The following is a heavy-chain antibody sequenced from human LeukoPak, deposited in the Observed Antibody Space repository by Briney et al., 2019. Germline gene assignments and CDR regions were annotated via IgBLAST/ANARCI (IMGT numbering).Heavy chain of an antibody. J-gene: IGHJ4*02. CDR2: MSSSDDGR. Sequence: GGSLRLSCATSGFSFSSYAMSWVRQAPGKGLEWVSAMSSSDDGRYYAASVRGRFTISRDTSRSTLYLQMNSLRAEDAAVYYCARGPSGYHNTGGQGTLVTVSS. V-gene: IGHV3-23*01. CDR1: GFSFSSYA. D-gene: IGHD5-12*01. CDR3: ARGPSGYHNT.